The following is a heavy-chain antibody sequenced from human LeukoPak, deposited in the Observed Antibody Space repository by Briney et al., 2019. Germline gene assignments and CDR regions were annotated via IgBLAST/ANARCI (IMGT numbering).Heavy chain of an antibody. D-gene: IGHD6-13*01. CDR2: ISSSSSYI. Sequence: PGGSLRLSCAASGFTFSSYSMNWVRQAPGKGLEWVSSISSSSSYIYYADSVKGRFTISRDNAKNSLYLQMNSLRAEDTAVYYCAREFAAANNWLDPWGQGTLVTVSS. V-gene: IGHV3-21*01. J-gene: IGHJ5*02. CDR1: GFTFSSYS. CDR3: AREFAAANNWLDP.